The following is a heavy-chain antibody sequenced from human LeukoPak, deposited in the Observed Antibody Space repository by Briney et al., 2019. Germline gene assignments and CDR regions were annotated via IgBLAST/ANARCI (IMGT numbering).Heavy chain of an antibody. CDR3: ARGGEKLLWYRLVFDY. CDR2: ISGGGSNT. D-gene: IGHD3-10*01. CDR1: GFTFSSDA. Sequence: GGSLRLSCAAAGFTFSSDAMSWVRQAPGKGLEWVSAISGGGSNTYYADSVKGRFTISRDNSKNTLYLQMNSLRAEDTAVYYCARGGEKLLWYRLVFDYWGQGTLVTVSS. J-gene: IGHJ4*02. V-gene: IGHV3-23*01.